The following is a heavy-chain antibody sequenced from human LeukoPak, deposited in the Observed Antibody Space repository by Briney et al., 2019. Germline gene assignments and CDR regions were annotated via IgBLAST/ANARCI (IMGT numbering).Heavy chain of an antibody. CDR2: INWNGGST. V-gene: IGHV3-20*04. J-gene: IGHJ4*02. Sequence: GGSLRLSCAASGFTFDDYGMSWVRQAPGKGLEWVSGINWNGGSTGYADSVKGRFTISRDNAKNSLYLQMNSLRAEDTALYCCARELSWYSGSYYYFDYWGQGTLVTVSS. CDR3: ARELSWYSGSYYYFDY. D-gene: IGHD1-26*01. CDR1: GFTFDDYG.